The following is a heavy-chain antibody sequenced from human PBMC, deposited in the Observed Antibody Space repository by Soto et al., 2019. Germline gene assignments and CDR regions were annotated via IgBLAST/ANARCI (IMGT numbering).Heavy chain of an antibody. CDR3: ARDLRGQIVDY. Sequence: QVQLVQSGAEVKKPGASVKVSCKASGYTFTSYGISWVRQAPGQGLEWMGWISGYNGNTKYAQKRQGRVTMTTDTSTSTADMELRSLRSDDTAVYYCARDLRGQIVDYWGQGTLVTVSS. CDR1: GYTFTSYG. D-gene: IGHD3-22*01. J-gene: IGHJ4*02. V-gene: IGHV1-18*01. CDR2: ISGYNGNT.